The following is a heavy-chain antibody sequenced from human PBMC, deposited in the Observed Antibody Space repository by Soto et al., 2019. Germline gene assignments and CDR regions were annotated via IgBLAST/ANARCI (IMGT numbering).Heavy chain of an antibody. D-gene: IGHD6-19*01. Sequence: SQTLSLTCAISGDSVSSNSAAWNWIRQSPSRGLEWLGRTYYKSKWYNDYAVSVKSRITINPNTSKNQFSLQLNSVTPEDTAVYYCARDKWDSSGWYDALTGFDYWGQGTLVTVSS. J-gene: IGHJ4*02. CDR3: ARDKWDSSGWYDALTGFDY. CDR2: TYYKSKWYN. CDR1: GDSVSSNSAA. V-gene: IGHV6-1*01.